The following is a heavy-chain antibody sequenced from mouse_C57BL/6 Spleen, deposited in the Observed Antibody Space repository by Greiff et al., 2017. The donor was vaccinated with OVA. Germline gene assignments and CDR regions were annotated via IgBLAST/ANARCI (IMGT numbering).Heavy chain of an antibody. V-gene: IGHV6-6*01. CDR1: GFTFSDAW. D-gene: IGHD1-1*01. CDR2: IRNKANNHAT. CDR3: TRITTVVARYAMDY. J-gene: IGHJ4*01. Sequence: EVKLQESGGGLVQPGGSMKLSCAASGFTFSDAWMDWVRQSPEKGLEWVAEIRNKANNHATYYAESVKGRFTISRDDSKSSVYLQMNSLRAEDTGIYYCTRITTVVARYAMDYWGQGTSVTVSS.